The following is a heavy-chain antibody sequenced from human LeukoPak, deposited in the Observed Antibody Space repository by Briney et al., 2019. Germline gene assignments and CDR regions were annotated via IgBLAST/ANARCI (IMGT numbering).Heavy chain of an antibody. CDR3: VTEILYYYDSSGYLDY. D-gene: IGHD3-22*01. J-gene: IGHJ4*02. V-gene: IGHV3-64D*09. CDR2: ISSNGGST. Sequence: GGSLRLSCSASGFTFSSYAMHWVRQAPGKGLEYVSAISSNGGSTYYADSVKGRFTISRDNSKNTPYLQMSSLRAEDTAVYYCVTEILYYYDSSGYLDYWGQGTLVTVSS. CDR1: GFTFSSYA.